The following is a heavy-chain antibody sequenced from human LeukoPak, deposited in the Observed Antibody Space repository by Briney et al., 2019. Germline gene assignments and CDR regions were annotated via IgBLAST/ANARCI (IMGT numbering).Heavy chain of an antibody. CDR1: GFTFDDYA. V-gene: IGHV3-9*01. CDR3: AKDIRVDYDSYWFDY. D-gene: IGHD3-22*01. J-gene: IGHJ4*02. Sequence: GRSLRLSCAASGFTFDDYAMHWVRQAPGKGLEWVSGISWNSGSIGYADPVKGRFTISRDNAKNSLYLQMNSLRAEDTALYYCAKDIRVDYDSYWFDYWGQGTLVTVSS. CDR2: ISWNSGSI.